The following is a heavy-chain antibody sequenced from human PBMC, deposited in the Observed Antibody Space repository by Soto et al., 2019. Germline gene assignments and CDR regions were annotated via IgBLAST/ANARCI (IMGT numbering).Heavy chain of an antibody. CDR2: ISAYNGNT. J-gene: IGHJ6*02. V-gene: IGHV1-18*04. D-gene: IGHD3-9*01. CDR1: GYTFTSYG. Sequence: ASVKVSCKASGYTFTSYGISWVRQAPGQGLEWMGWISAYNGNTNYAQKLQGRVTMTTDTSTSTAYMELRSLRSDDTAVYYCARDGDILTGYASPGTYGMDVWGQGTTVTVSS. CDR3: ARDGDILTGYASPGTYGMDV.